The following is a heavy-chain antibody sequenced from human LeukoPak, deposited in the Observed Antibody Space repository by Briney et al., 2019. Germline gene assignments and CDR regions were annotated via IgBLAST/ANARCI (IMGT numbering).Heavy chain of an antibody. CDR3: ARGGLAAAGPEDYFDY. D-gene: IGHD6-13*01. J-gene: IGHJ4*02. V-gene: IGHV1-69*13. CDR1: GGTFSSYA. Sequence: SVKVSCKASGGTFSSYAISWVRQAPGQGLKWMGGIIPIFGTANYAQKFQGRVTITADESTSTAYMELSSLRSEDTAVYYCARGGLAAAGPEDYFDYWGQGTLVTVSS. CDR2: IIPIFGTA.